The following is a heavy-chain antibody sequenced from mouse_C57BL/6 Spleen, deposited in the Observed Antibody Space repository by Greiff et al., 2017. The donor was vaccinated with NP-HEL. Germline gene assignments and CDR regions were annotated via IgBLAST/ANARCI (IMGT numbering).Heavy chain of an antibody. CDR3: ARGGLSLRSYAMDY. CDR2: IYPGDGDT. D-gene: IGHD1-1*01. J-gene: IGHJ4*01. Sequence: QVQLKQSGAELVKPGASVKISCEASGYAFSSYWMNWVKQRPGKGLEWIGQIYPGDGDTNYNGKFKGKATLTADKSSSTAYMQLSSLTSEDSAVYFCARGGLSLRSYAMDYWGQGTSVTVSS. CDR1: GYAFSSYW. V-gene: IGHV1-80*01.